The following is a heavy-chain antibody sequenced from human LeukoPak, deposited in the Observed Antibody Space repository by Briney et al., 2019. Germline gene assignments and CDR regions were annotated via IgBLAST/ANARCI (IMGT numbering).Heavy chain of an antibody. CDR1: GGSISSSSYY. CDR3: ARGAGAINWFDP. Sequence: SETLSLTCTVSGGSISSSSYYWGWIRQPPGKGLEWIGSIYYSGSTYYNPSLKSRVTISVDTSMNQFSLKLSSVTAADTAVYYCARGAGAINWFDPWGQGTLVTVSS. J-gene: IGHJ5*02. D-gene: IGHD1-26*01. CDR2: IYYSGST. V-gene: IGHV4-39*01.